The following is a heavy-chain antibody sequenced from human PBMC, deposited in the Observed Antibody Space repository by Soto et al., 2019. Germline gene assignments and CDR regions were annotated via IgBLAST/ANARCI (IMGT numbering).Heavy chain of an antibody. CDR3: AKVSRKGSAIDFDY. V-gene: IGHV1-8*01. CDR1: GYTFSNYD. CDR2: VNPNNGDT. D-gene: IGHD3-10*01. Sequence: QVQLVQSGAELKKPGASVKVSCKASGYTFSNYDMNWVRQATGQGPEWIGWVNPNNGDTGYAQKFQGRVTLTTEIYTTTAYMELTSLRSEDTAIYYCAKVSRKGSAIDFDYWGQGTLITVSS. J-gene: IGHJ4*02.